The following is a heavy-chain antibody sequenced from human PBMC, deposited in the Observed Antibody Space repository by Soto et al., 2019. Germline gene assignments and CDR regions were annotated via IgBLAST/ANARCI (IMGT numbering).Heavy chain of an antibody. CDR3: IQSRCGGDCLQSYASHYYYGMDV. V-gene: IGHV2-5*02. D-gene: IGHD2-21*02. CDR1: GFSLSTSGVG. Sequence: VSGPTLVNPTQTLTLTCTFSGFSLSTSGVGVGWIRQPPGKALEWLALIYWDDDKRYSPSLRSRLTISKDTSKNQVVLTMTNMDPVDTATYYCIQSRCGGDCLQSYASHYYYGMDVWGQGT. CDR2: IYWDDDK. J-gene: IGHJ6*02.